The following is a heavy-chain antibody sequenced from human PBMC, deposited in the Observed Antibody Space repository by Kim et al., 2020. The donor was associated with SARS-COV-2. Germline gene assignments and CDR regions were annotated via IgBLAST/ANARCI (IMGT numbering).Heavy chain of an antibody. CDR3: ARGRKWFGELGFDY. CDR1: GFTFSSYA. D-gene: IGHD3-10*01. CDR2: ISYDGSNK. Sequence: GGSLRLSCAASGFTFSSYAMHWVRQAPGKGLEWVAVISYDGSNKYYADSVKGRFTISRDNSKNTLYLQMNSLRAEDTAVYYCARGRKWFGELGFDYWGQGTLVTVSS. V-gene: IGHV3-30*04. J-gene: IGHJ4*02.